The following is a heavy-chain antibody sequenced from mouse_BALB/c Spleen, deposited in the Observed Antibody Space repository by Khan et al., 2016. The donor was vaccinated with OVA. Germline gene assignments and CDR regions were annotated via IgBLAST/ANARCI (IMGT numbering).Heavy chain of an antibody. D-gene: IGHD1-3*01. CDR2: INPSIGDT. V-gene: IGHV1-7*01. CDR3: ERRGRKWDIKY. Sequence: VQLQESGAELAKPGASVKMSCKASGYTFINYWILWVKQRLGQGLEWIGYINPSIGDTENNQNFKDKATLTADKSSRTSYMQLSSLKSADSAVYYRERRGRKWDIKYWGQGTTLTVSS. CDR1: GYTFINYW. J-gene: IGHJ2*01.